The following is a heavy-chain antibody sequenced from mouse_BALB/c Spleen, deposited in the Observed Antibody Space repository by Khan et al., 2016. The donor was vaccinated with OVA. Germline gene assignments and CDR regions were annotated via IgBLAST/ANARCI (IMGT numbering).Heavy chain of an antibody. CDR2: ISSGGSYT. Sequence: EVELVESGGGLVKPGGSLKLSCAASGFTFSSYAMSWVRQSPEKRLEWVAEISSGGSYTYYPDTVTGRFTISRDNAKNTLYLEMSSLRSEDTAMYDCARDSYTYGSSPWFFDYWGQGTTLTVSS. CDR3: ARDSYTYGSSPWFFDY. J-gene: IGHJ2*01. V-gene: IGHV5-9-4*01. D-gene: IGHD1-1*01. CDR1: GFTFSSYA.